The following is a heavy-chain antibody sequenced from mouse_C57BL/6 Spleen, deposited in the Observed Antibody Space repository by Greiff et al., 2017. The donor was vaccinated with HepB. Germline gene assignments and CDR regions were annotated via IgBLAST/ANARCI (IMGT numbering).Heavy chain of an antibody. D-gene: IGHD1-1*01. CDR2: INPNNGGT. CDR3: VPSYYCGSHYWYFDV. J-gene: IGHJ1*01. V-gene: IGHV1-26*01. CDR1: GYTFTDYY. Sequence: VQLQQSGPELVKPGASVKISCKASGYTFTDYYMNWVKQSHGKSLEWIGDINPNNGGTSYNQKFKGKATLTVDKSSSTAYMELRSLTSADSAVYYCVPSYYCGSHYWYFDVWGAGTTVTVSS.